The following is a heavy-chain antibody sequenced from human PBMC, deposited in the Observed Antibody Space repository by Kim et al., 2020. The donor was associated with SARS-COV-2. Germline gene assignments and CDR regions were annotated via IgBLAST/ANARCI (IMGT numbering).Heavy chain of an antibody. D-gene: IGHD2-2*01. Sequence: GGSLRLSCAASGFTFSSYAMSWVRQAPGKGLEWVSAISGSGGSTYYADSVKGRFTISRDNSKNTLYLQMNSLRAEDTAVYYCAKDIFDAIVVPAAMSYQYFQHWGRGTLVTVSS. V-gene: IGHV3-23*01. CDR3: AKDIFDAIVVPAAMSYQYFQH. J-gene: IGHJ1*01. CDR1: GFTFSSYA. CDR2: ISGSGGST.